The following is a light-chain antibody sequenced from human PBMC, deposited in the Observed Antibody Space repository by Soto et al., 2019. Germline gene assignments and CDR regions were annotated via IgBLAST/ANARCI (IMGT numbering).Light chain of an antibody. CDR3: GSWDSSLSAHV. V-gene: IGLV1-51*01. J-gene: IGLJ1*01. CDR1: SSNIGGNS. Sequence: QSVLTQPPSVSAAPGQKVTISCSGSSSNIGGNSVSWYQQLPGTAPKLPIYDDNKRPSGIPDRFSGSKSGTSATLGITGFQTGDEADYYCGSWDSSLSAHVFGTGTKVTV. CDR2: DDN.